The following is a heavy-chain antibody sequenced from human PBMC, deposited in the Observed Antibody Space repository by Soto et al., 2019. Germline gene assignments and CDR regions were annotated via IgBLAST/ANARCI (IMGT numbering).Heavy chain of an antibody. V-gene: IGHV3-23*01. CDR3: AKGVLDSSGYYYDY. D-gene: IGHD3-22*01. J-gene: IGHJ4*02. CDR2: ISGSGGST. CDR1: GFTFSSYA. Sequence: GGSLRLSCAASGFTFSSYAMSWVRQAPGKGLEWVSAISGSGGSTYYADSVKGRFTISRDNSKNTLYLQMNSLRAEDTAVYYCAKGVLDSSGYYYDYWGQGNLVTVSS.